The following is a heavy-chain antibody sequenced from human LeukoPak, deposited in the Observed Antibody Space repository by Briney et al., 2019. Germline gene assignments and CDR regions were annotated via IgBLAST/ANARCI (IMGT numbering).Heavy chain of an antibody. V-gene: IGHV1-69*05. CDR2: IIPIFGTA. D-gene: IGHD5-24*01. CDR3: ARDSPRDKEFDY. J-gene: IGHJ4*02. Sequence: SVKVSCKASGGTFSSYAISWVRQAPGQGLEWMGGIIPIFGTANYAQKFQGRVTITTDESTSTAYMELSSLRSEDTALYYCARDSPRDKEFDYWGQGTLVTVSS. CDR1: GGTFSSYA.